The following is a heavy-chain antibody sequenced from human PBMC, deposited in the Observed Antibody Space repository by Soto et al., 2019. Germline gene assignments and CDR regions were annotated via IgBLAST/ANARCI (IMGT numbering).Heavy chain of an antibody. CDR1: GGSISSSSYY. CDR2: LYYTGTT. Sequence: SETLSLTCSVSGGSISSSSYYFGWIRQPPGKGLEWIGSLYYTGTTYYNSSLKSRVTISADKSQNQFSLRLSSVTAADTAVYYCARGRKGRTVLRFLEWSPHGMDVWGQGTTVTVS. V-gene: IGHV4-39*01. J-gene: IGHJ6*02. D-gene: IGHD3-3*01. CDR3: ARGRKGRTVLRFLEWSPHGMDV.